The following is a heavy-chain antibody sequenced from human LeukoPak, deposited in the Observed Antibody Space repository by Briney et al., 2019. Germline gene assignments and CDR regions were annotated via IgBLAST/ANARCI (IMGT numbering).Heavy chain of an antibody. D-gene: IGHD3-22*01. CDR2: IHSSGST. CDR3: ARDSRDSSGYYHAGMDV. CDR1: GGSMCNYY. V-gene: IGHV4-59*01. Sequence: PSETLSLTCTVSGGSMCNYYWNWIQQPPGKGLEWIGYIHSSGSTNYNPALKSRVTISVDTSKNQFSLKLSSVTAADTAIYYCARDSRDSSGYYHAGMDVWGQGTTVTVSS. J-gene: IGHJ6*02.